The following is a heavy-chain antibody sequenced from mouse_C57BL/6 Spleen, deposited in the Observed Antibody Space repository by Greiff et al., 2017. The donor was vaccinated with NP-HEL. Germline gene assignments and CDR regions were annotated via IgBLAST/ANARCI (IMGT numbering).Heavy chain of an antibody. CDR1: GYTFTSYW. J-gene: IGHJ4*01. D-gene: IGHD1-1*01. CDR2: IDPSDSYT. Sequence: VQLQQPGAELVKPGASVKLSCKASGYTFTSYWMQWVKQRPGQGLEWIGEIDPSDSYTNYNQKFKGKATLTVDTSSSTAYMQLSSLTSEESAVYYCAKANYYGSSYLYAMDYWGQGTSVTVSS. V-gene: IGHV1-50*01. CDR3: AKANYYGSSYLYAMDY.